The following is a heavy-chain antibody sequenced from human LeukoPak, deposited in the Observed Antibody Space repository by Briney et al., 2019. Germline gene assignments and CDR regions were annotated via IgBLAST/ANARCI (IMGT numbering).Heavy chain of an antibody. CDR3: AVGGDSSTSCYSCFDY. CDR2: IYPGESDT. CDR1: GYRFTSYW. J-gene: IGHJ4*02. D-gene: IGHD2-2*02. Sequence: GGSRQISFKGFGYRFTSYWIGWGGRRPGKGLGWMGIIYPGESDTRYSPSFQGQVTISADKSITTAYLQWSSLNASDTATYYCAVGGDSSTSCYSCFDYWGQGTLVTVSS. V-gene: IGHV5-51*01.